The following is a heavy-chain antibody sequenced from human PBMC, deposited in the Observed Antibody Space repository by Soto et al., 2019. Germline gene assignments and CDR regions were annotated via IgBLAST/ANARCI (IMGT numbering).Heavy chain of an antibody. CDR1: GGSFSTSA. D-gene: IGHD1-26*01. Sequence: ASVKVSGKASGGSFSTSAINWVRQAPGQGLEWMGGIIPMFGIVNYAQRVQGRVTITADESTNIAYMELSSLRSEDTAVYYCARGEMDLDSWGREPWSPSPQ. CDR3: ARGEMDLDS. J-gene: IGHJ4*02. V-gene: IGHV1-69*13. CDR2: IIPMFGIV.